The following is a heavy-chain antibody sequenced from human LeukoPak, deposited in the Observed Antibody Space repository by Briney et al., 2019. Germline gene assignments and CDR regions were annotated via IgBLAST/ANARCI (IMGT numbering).Heavy chain of an antibody. J-gene: IGHJ4*02. CDR2: IKGDGSEK. V-gene: IGHV3-7*01. CDR3: SWRLEY. D-gene: IGHD2-21*02. CDR1: GFTFSNSW. Sequence: GGSLRLSCAASGFTFSNSWMDWVRQAPGKGLEWVANIKGDGSEKYYVDSVKARFTISRDNAKNSLYLQMNSLRAEDMAVYYCSWRLEYWGQGTLVTVSS.